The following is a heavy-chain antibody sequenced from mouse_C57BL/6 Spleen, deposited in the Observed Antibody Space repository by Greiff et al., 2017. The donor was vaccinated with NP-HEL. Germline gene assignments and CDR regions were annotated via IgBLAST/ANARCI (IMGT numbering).Heavy chain of an antibody. CDR2: INPSNGGT. CDR1: GYTFTSYW. Sequence: VQLQQPGTELVKPGASVKLSCKASGYTFTSYWMHWVKQRPGQGLEWIGNINPSNGGTNYNEKFKSKATLTVDKSSSTAYMQLSSLTSEDSAVYYCARDRQLNDYAMDYWGQGTSVTVSS. J-gene: IGHJ4*01. D-gene: IGHD2-14*01. V-gene: IGHV1-53*01. CDR3: ARDRQLNDYAMDY.